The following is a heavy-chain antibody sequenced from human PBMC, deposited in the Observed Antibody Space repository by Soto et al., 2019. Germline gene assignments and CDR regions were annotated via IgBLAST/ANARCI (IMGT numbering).Heavy chain of an antibody. CDR3: AKRGPAANFYMDV. J-gene: IGHJ6*03. Sequence: EVQLLESGGGLVQPGGSLRLSCAASGFTFSSYAMSWVRQAPGKWLEWVSAISGSGGSTYYAESVKGRFTISRDNSKNTLYLQMNSLRAEDTAVYYCAKRGPAANFYMDVWGKGTTVTVSS. V-gene: IGHV3-23*01. D-gene: IGHD2-2*01. CDR2: ISGSGGST. CDR1: GFTFSSYA.